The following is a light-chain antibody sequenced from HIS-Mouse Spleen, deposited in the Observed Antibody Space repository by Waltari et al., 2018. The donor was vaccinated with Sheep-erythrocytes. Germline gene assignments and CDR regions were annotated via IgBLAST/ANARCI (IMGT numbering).Light chain of an antibody. V-gene: IGLV2-11*01. Sequence: QSALTQPRSVSGSPGQSVTISCTGTSSDGGGYTYVSWYQQHPGKAPKLMIYDVSKRPSGVPDRFSGSKSGNPASLTISGLQAEDEADYYCCSYAGSYNHVFATGTKVTVL. CDR2: DVS. J-gene: IGLJ1*01. CDR1: SSDGGGYTY. CDR3: CSYAGSYNHV.